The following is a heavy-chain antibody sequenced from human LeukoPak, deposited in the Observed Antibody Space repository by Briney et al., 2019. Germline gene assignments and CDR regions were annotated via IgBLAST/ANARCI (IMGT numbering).Heavy chain of an antibody. V-gene: IGHV1-8*03. CDR1: GYTFTSYD. D-gene: IGHD3-10*01. CDR2: MNPNSGNT. Sequence: ASVKVSCKASGYTFTSYDINWVRQATGQGLEWMGWMNPNSGNTGYAQKFQGRVTITRNTSISTAYMELSSLGSEDTAVYYCARGVLLSWSNWFDPWGQGTLVTVSS. J-gene: IGHJ5*02. CDR3: ARGVLLSWSNWFDP.